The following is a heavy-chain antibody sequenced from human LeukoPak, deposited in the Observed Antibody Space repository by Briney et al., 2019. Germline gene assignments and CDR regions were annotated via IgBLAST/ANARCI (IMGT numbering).Heavy chain of an antibody. CDR3: ASWAAGTRGSNDY. CDR1: GGTFSSYA. J-gene: IGHJ4*02. V-gene: IGHV1-2*02. Sequence: ASVKVSCKASGGTFSSYAISWVRQAPGQGLEWMGWINPNSGGTNYAQKFQGRVTMTRDTSISTAYMELSRLRSDDTAVYYCASWAAGTRGSNDYWGQGTLVTVSS. D-gene: IGHD6-13*01. CDR2: INPNSGGT.